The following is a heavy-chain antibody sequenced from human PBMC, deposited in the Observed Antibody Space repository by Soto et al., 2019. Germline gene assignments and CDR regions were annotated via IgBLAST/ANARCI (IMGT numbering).Heavy chain of an antibody. Sequence: EVQLVESGGGLVQPGGSLRLSCAASGFTFSSYSMHWVRQAPGKGLEYVSAISSNGGTTSYANSVKGRFTISSDNSKNMLYLQMGSLRAEDMAVYYCGGYSGDGIWSWGQGTLGTVSA. CDR3: GGYSGDGIWS. J-gene: IGHJ5*02. CDR1: GFTFSSYS. CDR2: ISSNGGTT. D-gene: IGHD1-26*01. V-gene: IGHV3-64*01.